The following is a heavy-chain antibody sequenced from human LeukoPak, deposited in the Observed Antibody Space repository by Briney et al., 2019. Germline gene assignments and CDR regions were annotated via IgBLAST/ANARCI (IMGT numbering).Heavy chain of an antibody. CDR3: AREYCSGGSCYSWGNNWFDP. CDR2: ISSIFGTA. CDR1: GGTFSSYA. D-gene: IGHD2-15*01. V-gene: IGHV1-69*05. J-gene: IGHJ5*02. Sequence: ASVKVSCKASGGTFSSYAISWVRQAPRQGLEWMGGISSIFGTANYAQKFQGRVTMTRNTSISTAYMELSSLRSEDTAVYYCAREYCSGGSCYSWGNNWFDPWGQGTLVTVSS.